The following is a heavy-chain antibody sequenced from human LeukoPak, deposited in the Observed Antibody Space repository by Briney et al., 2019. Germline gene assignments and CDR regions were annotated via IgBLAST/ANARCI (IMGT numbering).Heavy chain of an antibody. J-gene: IGHJ4*02. CDR3: APFSDY. V-gene: IGHV3-21*06. CDR2: ISSSSGYI. Sequence: PGGSLRLSCAASGFTFSSYNMNWVRQAPGKGLEWVSSISSSSGYIYYADSVKGRFTISRDNAKNSLYLQMNSLRDEDTAVYYCAPFSDYWGQGTLVTVSS. CDR1: GFTFSSYN. D-gene: IGHD3-16*01.